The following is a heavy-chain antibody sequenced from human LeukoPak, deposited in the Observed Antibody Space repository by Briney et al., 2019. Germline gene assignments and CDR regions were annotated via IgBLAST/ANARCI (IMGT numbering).Heavy chain of an antibody. V-gene: IGHV4-59*01. J-gene: IGHJ4*02. CDR2: IYYSGNT. CDR3: ARVECSSTICRFDY. Sequence: ASETLSLTCTVSGGSISNYYWSWIRQPPGKGLEWIGYIYYSGNTNYNPSLKSRVTISVGTSKNQFSLKLSSVTAADTAVYYCARVECSSTICRFDYWGQGTLVTVSS. D-gene: IGHD2-2*01. CDR1: GGSISNYY.